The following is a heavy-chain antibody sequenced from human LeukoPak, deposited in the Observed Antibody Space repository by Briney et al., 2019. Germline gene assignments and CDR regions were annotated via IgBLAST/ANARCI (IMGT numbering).Heavy chain of an antibody. CDR3: AKASVMYYYGSGSYYYYYGMDV. CDR1: GFTFSSYA. J-gene: IGHJ6*02. CDR2: TSGSGGST. D-gene: IGHD3-10*01. V-gene: IGHV3-23*01. Sequence: PGGSLRLSCAASGFTFSSYAMSWVRQAPGKGLEWVSATSGSGGSTYYADSVKGRFTISRDNSKNTLYLQMNSLRAEDTAVYYCAKASVMYYYGSGSYYYYYGMDVWGQGTTVTVSS.